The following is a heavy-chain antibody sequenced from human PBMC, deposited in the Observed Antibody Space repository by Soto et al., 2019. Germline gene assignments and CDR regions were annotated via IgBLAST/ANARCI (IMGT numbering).Heavy chain of an antibody. CDR2: INHSGST. J-gene: IGHJ4*02. CDR3: VRGWNARFDY. Sequence: PSETLSLTCAVYGGSFSGYYWSWIRQPPGKGLEWIGEINHSGSTNYNPPLKSRVTISVDTSKNQFSLKLSSVTAADTAVYYCVRGWNARFDYWGQGTLVTVSS. V-gene: IGHV4-34*01. CDR1: GGSFSGYY. D-gene: IGHD1-1*01.